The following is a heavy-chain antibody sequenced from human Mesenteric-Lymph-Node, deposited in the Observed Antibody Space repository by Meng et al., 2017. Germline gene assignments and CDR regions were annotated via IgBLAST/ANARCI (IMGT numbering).Heavy chain of an antibody. V-gene: IGHV3-20*04. Sequence: GGSLRLSCAASGFTFDDYGMSWVRQAPGNGLEWASGINWNGRSTGYGDSVKGRFNISRDNAKNSLYLQMNSLTVDDTAVYFCVRGCTGDCRGVDYWGQGTLVTVSS. CDR2: INWNGRST. J-gene: IGHJ4*02. D-gene: IGHD2-8*02. CDR3: VRGCTGDCRGVDY. CDR1: GFTFDDYG.